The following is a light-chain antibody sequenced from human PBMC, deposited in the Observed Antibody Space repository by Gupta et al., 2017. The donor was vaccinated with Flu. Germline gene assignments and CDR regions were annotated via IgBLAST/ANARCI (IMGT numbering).Light chain of an antibody. CDR2: GAS. CDR1: QSIASN. Sequence: PATLSVSPGERATLSCRASQSIASNLAWYQQKPGQAPRLLISGASDRATDIPPRFSGSGSGTEFTLTVSSLQSEDFAVYYCQQYNNWPLTFGGGTKVEIK. J-gene: IGKJ4*01. V-gene: IGKV3D-15*01. CDR3: QQYNNWPLT.